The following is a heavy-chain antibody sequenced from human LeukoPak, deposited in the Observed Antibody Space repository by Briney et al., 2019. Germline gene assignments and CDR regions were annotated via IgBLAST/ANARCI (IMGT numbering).Heavy chain of an antibody. D-gene: IGHD2-15*01. CDR3: ARDTLGVSETPLDY. J-gene: IGHJ4*02. V-gene: IGHV1-18*04. CDR2: ISAYNGNT. Sequence: GASVKVSCKASGFTFTGHFIQWVRQAPGQGLEWMGWISAYNGNTNYAQKLQGRVTTTTDTSTSTAYMELRSLRSDDTAVYYCARDTLGVSETPLDYWGQGTLVTVSS. CDR1: GFTFTGHF.